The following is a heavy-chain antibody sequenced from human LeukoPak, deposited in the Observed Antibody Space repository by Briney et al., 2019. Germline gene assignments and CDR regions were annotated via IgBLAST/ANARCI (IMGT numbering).Heavy chain of an antibody. J-gene: IGHJ4*02. D-gene: IGHD5-18*01. V-gene: IGHV3-30*04. CDR3: ARDWRGYSYGYFFDY. CDR2: ISYDGSNK. Sequence: GWSLTVSRAASGFTFSSYAMHWVRQAPGKGLEWAAVISYDGSNKYYADSVKGRFTISRDNSKNTLYLQMNSLRAEDTAVYYCARDWRGYSYGYFFDYCGQGTLVTVSS. CDR1: GFTFSSYA.